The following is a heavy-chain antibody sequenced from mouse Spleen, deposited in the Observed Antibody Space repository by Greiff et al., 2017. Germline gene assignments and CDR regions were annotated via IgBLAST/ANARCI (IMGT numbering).Heavy chain of an antibody. V-gene: IGHV5-9-3*01. CDR3: ARHRGYGNSPWFAY. CDR2: ISSGGSYT. D-gene: IGHD2-10*02. Sequence: EVKLMESGGGLVKPGGSLKLSCAASGFTFSSYAMSWVRQTPEKRLEWVATISSGGSYTYYPDSVKGRFTISRDNAKNTLYLQMSSLRSEDTAMYYCARHRGYGNSPWFAYWGQGTLVTVSA. CDR1: GFTFSSYA. J-gene: IGHJ3*01.